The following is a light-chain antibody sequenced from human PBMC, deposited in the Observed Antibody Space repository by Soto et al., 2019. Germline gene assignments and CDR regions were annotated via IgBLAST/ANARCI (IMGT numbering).Light chain of an antibody. CDR3: QQYHRYIS. V-gene: IGKV1-5*03. J-gene: IGKJ5*01. CDR2: TAS. CDR1: ESIDDW. Sequence: DIQMTQSPSTLSASVGDRVTITCRASESIDDWLAWYQQKPGKAPKLLIYTASSLQSGVPSRFSGSGSGTEFTLTISSLQPDDFATYYCQQYHRYISFGPGTLLEIK.